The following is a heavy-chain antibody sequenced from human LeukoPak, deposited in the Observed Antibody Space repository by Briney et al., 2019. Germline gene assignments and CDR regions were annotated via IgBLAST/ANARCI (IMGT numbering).Heavy chain of an antibody. CDR3: ASFSGCSSTSCYPAEYFQH. CDR2: INHSGST. CDR1: GGSFSGYY. J-gene: IGHJ1*01. Sequence: PSETLSLTCAVYGGSFSGYYWSWIRQPPGKGLEWSGEINHSGSTNYNPSLKSRVTISLDTSKNQFSLKLSSVTAAATAVYYCASFSGCSSTSCYPAEYFQHWGQGPLVTVSS. D-gene: IGHD2-2*01. V-gene: IGHV4-34*01.